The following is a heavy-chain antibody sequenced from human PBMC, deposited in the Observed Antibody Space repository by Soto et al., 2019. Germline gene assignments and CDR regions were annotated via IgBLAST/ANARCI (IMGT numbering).Heavy chain of an antibody. V-gene: IGHV3-30*18. J-gene: IGHJ4*02. Sequence: GSQRLSCAASGFTISSYGMHWVRQAPGKGLEWVAVISYDGSNKYYADSVKGRFTISRDNSKNTLYLQMNSLRAEDTAVYYCAKGPSDYLDYWGQGTLVNVSS. CDR1: GFTISSYG. CDR3: AKGPSDYLDY. CDR2: ISYDGSNK.